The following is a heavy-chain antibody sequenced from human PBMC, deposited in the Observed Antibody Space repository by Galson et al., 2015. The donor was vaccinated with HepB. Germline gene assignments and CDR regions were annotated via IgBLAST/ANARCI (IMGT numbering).Heavy chain of an antibody. Sequence: SLRLSCAASGFTFSDYYMSWIRQAPGKGLEWVSYISSSSSYTNYADSVKGRFTISRDNAKNSLYLQMNSLRAEDTAVYYCAKSILFAPEPDCSSTSCYNPDYFDYWGQGTLVTVSS. J-gene: IGHJ4*02. CDR1: GFTFSDYY. CDR2: ISSSSSYT. V-gene: IGHV3-11*03. D-gene: IGHD2-2*02. CDR3: AKSILFAPEPDCSSTSCYNPDYFDY.